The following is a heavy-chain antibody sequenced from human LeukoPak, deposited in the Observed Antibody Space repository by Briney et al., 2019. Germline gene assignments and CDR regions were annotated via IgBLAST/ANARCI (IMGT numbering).Heavy chain of an antibody. CDR1: GYTFTSYG. D-gene: IGHD1-26*01. V-gene: IGHV1-18*01. Sequence: GASVKVSRKASGYTFTSYGISWVRQAPGQGLEWMGWISAYNGNTNYAQKLQGRVTMTTDTSTSTAYMELRSLRSDDTAVYYCARGDLEWEPDPNWFDPWGQGTLVTVSS. J-gene: IGHJ5*02. CDR3: ARGDLEWEPDPNWFDP. CDR2: ISAYNGNT.